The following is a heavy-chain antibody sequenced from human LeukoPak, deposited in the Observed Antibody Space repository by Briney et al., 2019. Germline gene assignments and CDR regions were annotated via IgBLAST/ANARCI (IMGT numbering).Heavy chain of an antibody. D-gene: IGHD3-3*02. V-gene: IGHV4-59*08. Sequence: PSETLSLTCSVSGASISSYYWSWIRQPPGKGLEWIGYVHYSGSTKYNPSLKSRVSMSVVTPNNQFSLKLTSVTAADTAVYYCARQGGGESIWAFDYWGQGTLVTVSS. J-gene: IGHJ4*02. CDR2: VHYSGST. CDR3: ARQGGGESIWAFDY. CDR1: GASISSYY.